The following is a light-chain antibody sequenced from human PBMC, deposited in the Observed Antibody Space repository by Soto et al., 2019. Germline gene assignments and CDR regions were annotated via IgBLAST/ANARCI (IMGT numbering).Light chain of an antibody. CDR3: QQYGSSPWT. CDR1: QCVSSSY. J-gene: IGKJ1*01. CDR2: GAS. V-gene: IGKV3-20*01. Sequence: EIVLTQSPGTLSLSPGERATLSCRASQCVSSSYLAWYQQKPGQAPRLLIYGASSRATGIPDRFSGSGSGTDFSLTISRLEPEDFAVYYCQQYGSSPWTFGPGTKVEIK.